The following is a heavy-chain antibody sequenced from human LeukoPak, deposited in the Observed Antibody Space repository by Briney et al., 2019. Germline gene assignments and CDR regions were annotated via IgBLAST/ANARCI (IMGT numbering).Heavy chain of an antibody. J-gene: IGHJ4*02. Sequence: SETLSLTCAVYGGSFSGYYWSWIRQPPGKGLEWIGEINHSGITNYNPSLKSRVTMSVDTSKNQVSLKLSSVTAADTAVYYCARARLTGTTPDFDYWGQRTLVTVSS. D-gene: IGHD1-7*01. CDR2: INHSGIT. V-gene: IGHV4-34*01. CDR1: GGSFSGYY. CDR3: ARARLTGTTPDFDY.